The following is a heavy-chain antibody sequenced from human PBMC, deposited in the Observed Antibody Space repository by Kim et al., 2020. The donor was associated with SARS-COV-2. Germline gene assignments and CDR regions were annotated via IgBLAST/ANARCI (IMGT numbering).Heavy chain of an antibody. Sequence: ASVKVSCKASGYTFTSYGISWVRQAPGQGLEWMGWISAYNGNTNYAQKLQGRVTMTTDTSTSTAYMELRSLRSDDTAVYYCAGVMDYYDSSGYYYVSGAFDLWGQGKMVTVSS. CDR3: AGVMDYYDSSGYYYVSGAFDL. J-gene: IGHJ3*01. V-gene: IGHV1-18*01. CDR1: GYTFTSYG. CDR2: ISAYNGNT. D-gene: IGHD3-22*01.